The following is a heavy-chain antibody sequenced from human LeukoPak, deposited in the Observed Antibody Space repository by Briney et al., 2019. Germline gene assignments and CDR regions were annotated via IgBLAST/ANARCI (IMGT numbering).Heavy chain of an antibody. CDR3: AREASPYDILTGYYSRWYYFDY. Sequence: PSETLSLTCTVSGGSISSYYWSWIRQPPGKGLEWIGYIYYSGSTNYNPSLKSRVTISVDTSKNQFSLKLSSVTAADTAVYYCAREASPYDILTGYYSRWYYFDYWGQGTLVTVSS. D-gene: IGHD3-9*01. V-gene: IGHV4-59*01. J-gene: IGHJ4*02. CDR1: GGSISSYY. CDR2: IYYSGST.